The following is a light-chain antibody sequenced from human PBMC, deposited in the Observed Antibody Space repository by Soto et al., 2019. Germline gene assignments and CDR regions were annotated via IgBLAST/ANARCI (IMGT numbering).Light chain of an antibody. CDR2: KAS. V-gene: IGKV2-30*01. CDR3: IPGISWHS. Sequence: DVAMTQSPLSLSVTLGQPASISCTSSLSLVNSDGNSYLNWFHQRPGQSPRRLLYKASTRDSVVPDRFRGSASGPDFALKISMVEAADVGSYYCIPGISWHSFGQGTRLAS. CDR1: LSLVNSDGNSY. J-gene: IGKJ2*03.